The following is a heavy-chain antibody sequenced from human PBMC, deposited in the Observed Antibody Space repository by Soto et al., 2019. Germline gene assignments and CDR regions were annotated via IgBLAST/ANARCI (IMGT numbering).Heavy chain of an antibody. CDR2: IYYTGTT. CDR3: ASSPNYVFRGGEPYYNGMDV. Sequence: QVQLQESGPGRVKPSETLSLTCTVSGGSVRGGSYYWSWIRQSPGKGLEWIGYIYYTGTTKYNATTKSRVTISADASTNQFSLMLNSVAAADTAVYLCASSPNYVFRGGEPYYNGMDVWGPGTTVTVSS. D-gene: IGHD3-16*01. CDR1: GGSVRGGSYY. V-gene: IGHV4-61*01. J-gene: IGHJ6*02.